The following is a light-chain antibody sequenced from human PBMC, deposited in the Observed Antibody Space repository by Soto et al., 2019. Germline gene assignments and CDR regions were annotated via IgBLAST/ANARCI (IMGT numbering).Light chain of an antibody. Sequence: DIQMTQSPSPLSASVGDTVTITCRASQSFSNWLAWYQQKPGKATKFLIYKASTLESGVPSRFSGSGSGTEFTLTISSLQPDDFATYYCQQYNSYSWTFGQGTKVEIK. V-gene: IGKV1-5*03. CDR3: QQYNSYSWT. CDR1: QSFSNW. J-gene: IGKJ1*01. CDR2: KAS.